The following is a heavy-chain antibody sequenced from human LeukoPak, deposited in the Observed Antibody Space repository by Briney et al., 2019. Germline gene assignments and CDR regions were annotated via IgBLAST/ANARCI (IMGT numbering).Heavy chain of an antibody. CDR2: IKQDGSEK. CDR1: GFTFSSYW. D-gene: IGHD2-2*01. J-gene: IGHJ4*02. V-gene: IGHV3-7*03. Sequence: GGSLRLSCAASGFTFSSYWMSWVRQAPGTGLEWVANIKQDGSEKYYVDSVKGRFTISRDNAKNSLYLQMNSLRAEDTAVYYRAREGVYCSSTSCYGILDYFDYWGQGTLVTVSS. CDR3: AREGVYCSSTSCYGILDYFDY.